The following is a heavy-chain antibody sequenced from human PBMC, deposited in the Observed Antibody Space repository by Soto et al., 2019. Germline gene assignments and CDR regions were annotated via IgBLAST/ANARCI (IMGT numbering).Heavy chain of an antibody. V-gene: IGHV3-23*01. CDR2: ITNSGGST. D-gene: IGHD1-26*01. CDR1: GFTFSSYA. Sequence: EVQLLESGGGLVQPGGSLRLSCAASGFTFSSYALSWVRQAPGKGLEWVSSITNSGGSTYYADSVKGRFTISRDNSKNTLYLQMNSLRAVDTAVYYCARTIVGATRDAFDIWGQGTMVTVSS. J-gene: IGHJ3*02. CDR3: ARTIVGATRDAFDI.